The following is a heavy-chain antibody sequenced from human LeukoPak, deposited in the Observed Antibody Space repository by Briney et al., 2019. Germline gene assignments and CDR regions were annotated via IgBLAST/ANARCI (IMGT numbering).Heavy chain of an antibody. CDR2: VSDSGSSA. V-gene: IGHV3-23*01. J-gene: IGHJ6*02. CDR3: ARSYTNYYDSSGYYYNYGMDV. D-gene: IGHD3-22*01. Sequence: GGSLRLSCAASGFTFRNYGMSWVRQAPGKGLEWVSVVSDSGSSAYYTDSVKGRFTISRDNSRNTVYMEMNSLRAEDTAVYYCARSYTNYYDSSGYYYNYGMDVWGQGTTVTVSS. CDR1: GFTFRNYG.